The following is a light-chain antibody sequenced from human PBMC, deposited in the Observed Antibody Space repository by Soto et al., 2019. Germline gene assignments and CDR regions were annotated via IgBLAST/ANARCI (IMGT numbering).Light chain of an antibody. CDR3: SSYAGSNNFVL. CDR1: SSDVGGYNY. J-gene: IGLJ2*01. V-gene: IGLV2-8*01. Sequence: QSALTQPPSASGSLGQSVTISCTGTSSDVGGYNYVSWYQQRPGKSPTLMIYEVNERPSGVPDRFSGSKSGNTASLNVSGLKGEDEADYHCSSYAGSNNFVLFGGGTKLTVL. CDR2: EVN.